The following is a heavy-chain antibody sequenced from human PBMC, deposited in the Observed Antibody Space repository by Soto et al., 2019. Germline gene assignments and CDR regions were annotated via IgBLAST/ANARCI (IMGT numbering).Heavy chain of an antibody. CDR3: PRGYRENTPYAMDV. V-gene: IGHV1-69*01. CDR1: GGSFSEYG. Sequence: QVQLVQSGAEVKMPGSSVRVSCKASGGSFSEYGISWVRQAPGQGLEWMGGIIPMFGIGNYAEKFLGRVTMTANAATSPSHTELTPLTSEDTALYIWPRGYRENTPYAMDVWGQGTGVTGSS. D-gene: IGHD1-26*01. CDR2: IIPMFGIG. J-gene: IGHJ6*02.